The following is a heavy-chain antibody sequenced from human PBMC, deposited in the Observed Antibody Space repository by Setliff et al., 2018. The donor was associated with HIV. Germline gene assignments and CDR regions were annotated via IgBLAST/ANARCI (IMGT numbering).Heavy chain of an antibody. Sequence: VKVSCKASGDTTPSDAISWVRQAPGQGLEWMGWISGYNGNTKYAQNMQGRVTMTTDTSTTTAYMELRSLRSDDTAVYYCATITVAGTGAFDIWGQGTMVTVSS. CDR3: ATITVAGTGAFDI. J-gene: IGHJ3*02. CDR1: GDTTPSDA. V-gene: IGHV1-18*01. CDR2: ISGYNGNT. D-gene: IGHD6-19*01.